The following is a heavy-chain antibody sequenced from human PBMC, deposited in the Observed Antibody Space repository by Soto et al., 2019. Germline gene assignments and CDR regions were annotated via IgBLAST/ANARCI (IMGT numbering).Heavy chain of an antibody. CDR2: ISAYNGNT. D-gene: IGHD1-26*01. CDR1: GYTFTSYG. V-gene: IGHV1-18*01. Sequence: QVQLVQSGAEVKKPGASVKVSCKASGYTFTSYGISWVRQAPGQGLEWMGWISAYNGNTNYAQKLQGRVTMTTDTPASTAYMELRSLRSDDTAVYYWARDHASGNYGKTNFDYWGQGTLVTVSS. J-gene: IGHJ4*02. CDR3: ARDHASGNYGKTNFDY.